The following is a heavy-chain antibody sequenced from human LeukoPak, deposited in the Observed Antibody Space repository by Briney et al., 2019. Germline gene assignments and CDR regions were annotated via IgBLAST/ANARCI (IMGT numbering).Heavy chain of an antibody. CDR3: ARGYYYDSSGYYPWYFDY. CDR2: ISSSSSYI. D-gene: IGHD3-22*01. V-gene: IGHV3-21*01. J-gene: IGHJ4*02. Sequence: GGSLRLSCAASGFTFSSHSMSWVRQAPGKGLEWVSSISSSSSYIYYADSVKGRFTISRDNDKNSLYLQMNSLRAEDTAVYYCARGYYYDSSGYYPWYFDYWGQGTLVTVSS. CDR1: GFTFSSHS.